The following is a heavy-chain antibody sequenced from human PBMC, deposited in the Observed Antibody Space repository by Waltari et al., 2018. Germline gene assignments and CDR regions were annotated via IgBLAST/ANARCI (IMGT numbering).Heavy chain of an antibody. CDR1: GYTLTDLS. CDR2: CDREDRER. CDR3: ATARRYSYYFDY. V-gene: IGHV1-24*01. J-gene: IGHJ4*02. D-gene: IGHD5-18*01. Sequence: QVQLVQSGAEVKTPGSSVKVSCKVSGYTLTDLSMHWVRQAPGKGLEWMGGCDREDRERIYAQKFKGRATMTEDTSTDTAYMELSSRRSEDTAVYYCATARRYSYYFDYWGQGTLVTVSS.